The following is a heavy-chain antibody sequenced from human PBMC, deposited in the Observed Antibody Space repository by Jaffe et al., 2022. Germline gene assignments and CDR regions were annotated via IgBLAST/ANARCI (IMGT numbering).Heavy chain of an antibody. V-gene: IGHV1-69-2*01. Sequence: EVQLVQSGAEVKKPGATVKISCKVSGYTFTDYYMHWVQQAPGKGLEWMGLVDPEDGETIYAEKFQGRVTITADTSTDTAYMELSSLRSEDTAVYYCATLDNWNDAQDVRDAFDIWGQGTMVTVSS. D-gene: IGHD1-1*01. CDR1: GYTFTDYY. CDR2: VDPEDGET. CDR3: ATLDNWNDAQDVRDAFDI. J-gene: IGHJ3*02.